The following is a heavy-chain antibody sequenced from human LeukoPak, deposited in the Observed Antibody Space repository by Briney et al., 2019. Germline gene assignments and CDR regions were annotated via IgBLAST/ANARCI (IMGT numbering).Heavy chain of an antibody. D-gene: IGHD3-22*01. Sequence: PGASVKVSRKASGYTFTGYYMHWVRQAPGQGLDWMGWINPHSGATKYAQKFQGRVTMTRDTSISTAYMELSRLRSDDTAVYYCARDDNSAYYYFDDWGQGTLVTVSS. CDR1: GYTFTGYY. J-gene: IGHJ4*02. CDR3: ARDDNSAYYYFDD. CDR2: INPHSGAT. V-gene: IGHV1-2*02.